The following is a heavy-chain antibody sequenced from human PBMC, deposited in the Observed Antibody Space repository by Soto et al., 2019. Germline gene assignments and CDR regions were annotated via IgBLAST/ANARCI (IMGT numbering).Heavy chain of an antibody. Sequence: EVQLLESGGGLVQPGGSLRLSCAASGFTFSSYAMSWVRQAPGKGLEWVSAISGSGGSTYYADSVKGRFTISRDNSKNTLYLQMNSLRAEDTAVYYCAKDMDVVVVAATPIGAFDIWGQGTMVTVSS. J-gene: IGHJ3*02. V-gene: IGHV3-23*01. CDR2: ISGSGGST. D-gene: IGHD2-15*01. CDR3: AKDMDVVVVAATPIGAFDI. CDR1: GFTFSSYA.